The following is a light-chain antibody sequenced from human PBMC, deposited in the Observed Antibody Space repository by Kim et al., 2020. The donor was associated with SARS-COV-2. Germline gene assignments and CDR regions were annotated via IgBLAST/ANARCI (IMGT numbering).Light chain of an antibody. CDR3: QHYIRFPYT. CDR2: QAS. Sequence: ADVGDRVTITCRASQIVETYLAWYQQKPGKAPTLLVYQASSLQVGVPSRFSGSGSGAEFTLTINSLQPDDFATYYCQHYIRFPYTFGQGTKLEI. CDR1: QIVETY. J-gene: IGKJ2*01. V-gene: IGKV1-5*03.